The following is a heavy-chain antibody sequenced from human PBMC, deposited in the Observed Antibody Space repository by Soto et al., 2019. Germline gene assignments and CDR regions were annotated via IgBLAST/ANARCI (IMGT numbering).Heavy chain of an antibody. CDR3: ARYYDSSGYFSYYGMDV. V-gene: IGHV3-23*01. CDR2: ISGSGGST. J-gene: IGHJ6*02. D-gene: IGHD3-22*01. CDR1: GFTFSSYA. Sequence: GGSLRLSCAASGFTFSSYAMSWVRQAPGKGLEWVSAISGSGGSTYYADSVKGRFTISRDNSKNTLYQQMNSLRAEDTAVYYCARYYDSSGYFSYYGMDVWGQGTTVTVSS.